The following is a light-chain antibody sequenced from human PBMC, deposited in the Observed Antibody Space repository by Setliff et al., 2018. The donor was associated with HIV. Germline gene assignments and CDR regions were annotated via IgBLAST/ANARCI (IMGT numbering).Light chain of an antibody. CDR3: TSYTSSDIYV. Sequence: QSVLTQPRSVSGSPGQSVTISCTGTSSDVGGYNYVSWYQHLPGKAPKLMIYDVTKRPSGVPDRFSGSKSGNTASLTISGLQAEDEADYYCTSYTSSDIYVFATGTKVTAL. J-gene: IGLJ1*01. CDR1: SSDVGGYNY. V-gene: IGLV2-11*01. CDR2: DVT.